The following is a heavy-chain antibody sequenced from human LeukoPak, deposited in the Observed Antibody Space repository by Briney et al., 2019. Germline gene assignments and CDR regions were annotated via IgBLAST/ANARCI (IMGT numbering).Heavy chain of an antibody. V-gene: IGHV1-24*01. J-gene: IGHJ4*02. Sequence: GASVKVSCKVSGYTLTELSMHWVRQAPGKGLEWMGGFDPEDGETIYAQKFQGRVTMTEDTSTDTAYVELSSLRSEDTAVYYCATDSVTMVRGVTPFDYWGQGPLVTVSS. CDR2: FDPEDGET. D-gene: IGHD3-10*01. CDR1: GYTLTELS. CDR3: ATDSVTMVRGVTPFDY.